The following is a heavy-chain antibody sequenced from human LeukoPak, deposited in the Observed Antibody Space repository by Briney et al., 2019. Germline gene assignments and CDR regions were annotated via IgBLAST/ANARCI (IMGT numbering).Heavy chain of an antibody. CDR2: IYYSGST. V-gene: IGHV4-59*01. Sequence: SETLSLTCSVSGGSISSYYWRWIRQPPGRGREWIGYIYYSGSTNYNPSLKSQVTISVDTSKKQFSLKVSSVTAADTAVYYCARAPRPSGSFLSFYSCGQGTLVTVSS. D-gene: IGHD1-26*01. J-gene: IGHJ4*02. CDR1: GGSISSYY. CDR3: ARAPRPSGSFLSFYS.